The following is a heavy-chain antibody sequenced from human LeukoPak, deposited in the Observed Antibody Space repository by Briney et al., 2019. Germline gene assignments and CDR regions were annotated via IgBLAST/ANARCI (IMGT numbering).Heavy chain of an antibody. J-gene: IGHJ4*02. D-gene: IGHD3-10*01. V-gene: IGHV3-23*01. CDR1: EFTFSSYW. CDR2: IFGNGDTT. CDR3: AKRNTMVRGGPCFDY. Sequence: GGSLRLSCAASEFTFSSYWMSWVRQAPGKGLEWVSIIFGNGDTTYYADSVKGRFTVSRDNSKDTLYLQMNDLRPDDTAIYYCAKRNTMVRGGPCFDYWGQGLLVTVSS.